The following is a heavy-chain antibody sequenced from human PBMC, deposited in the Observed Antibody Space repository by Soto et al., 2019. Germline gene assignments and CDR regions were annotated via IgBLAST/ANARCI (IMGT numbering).Heavy chain of an antibody. CDR3: AADTGFDGSGSYRDY. CDR2: IVVGSGNT. V-gene: IGHV1-58*01. D-gene: IGHD3-10*01. Sequence: GASVKVSCKASGFTFTSSAVKWVRQARGQRLEWIGWIVVGSGNTNYAQKFQERVTITRDMSTSTAYMELSSLRSEDAAVYYCAADTGFDGSGSYRDYWGQGTLVTVSS. J-gene: IGHJ4*02. CDR1: GFTFTSSA.